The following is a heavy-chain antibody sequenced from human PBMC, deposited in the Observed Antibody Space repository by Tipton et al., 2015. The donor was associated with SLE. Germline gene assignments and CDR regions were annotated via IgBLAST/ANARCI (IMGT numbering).Heavy chain of an antibody. V-gene: IGHV4-59*11. CDR3: ARAIYSNYVGYYFDY. D-gene: IGHD4-11*01. J-gene: IGHJ4*02. Sequence: TLSLTCTVSGGSISSHYWSWIRQPPGKGLEWIGYIYYSGSTNYNPSLKSRVTISVDTSKNQFSLKLSSVTAADTAAYYCARAIYSNYVGYYFDYWGQGTLVTVS. CDR2: IYYSGST. CDR1: GGSISSHY.